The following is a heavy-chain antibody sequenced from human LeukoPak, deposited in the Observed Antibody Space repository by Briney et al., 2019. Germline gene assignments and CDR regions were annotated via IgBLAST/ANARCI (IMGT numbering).Heavy chain of an antibody. V-gene: IGHV3-74*01. CDR3: ARDSSGYSRDAFDI. J-gene: IGHJ3*02. CDR1: GFTFSSYW. Sequence: GGSLRLSFAASGFTFSSYWMHWVRQAPGKGLVWVSRINSDGSSTSYADSVKGRFTISRDNAKNTLYLQMNSLRAEDTAVYYCARDSSGYSRDAFDIWGQGTMVTVSS. CDR2: INSDGSST. D-gene: IGHD3-22*01.